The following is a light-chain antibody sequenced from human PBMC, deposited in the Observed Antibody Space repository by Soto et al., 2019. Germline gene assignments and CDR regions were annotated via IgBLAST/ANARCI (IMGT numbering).Light chain of an antibody. CDR2: SSN. CDR1: SSNIGSNT. CDR3: AAWDDNLNGPL. J-gene: IGLJ2*01. Sequence: QAVVTQPPSASGTPGQRVTISCSGSSSNIGSNTVNWYQQLPGTAPKLLIYSSNQRPSGVPDRFSGSKSGTSASLAISGLQSEDEADYYCAAWDDNLNGPLFGGGTKLTVL. V-gene: IGLV1-44*01.